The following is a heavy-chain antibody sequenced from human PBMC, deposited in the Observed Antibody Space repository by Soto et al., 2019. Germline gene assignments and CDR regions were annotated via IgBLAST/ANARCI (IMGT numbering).Heavy chain of an antibody. CDR3: ARGLAAAGWLDP. D-gene: IGHD6-13*01. CDR1: GDSVDSGVYY. V-gene: IGHV4-61*08. J-gene: IGHJ5*02. CDR2: IYYTGSA. Sequence: QVHLQESGPGLVKPSETLSLTCTVSGDSVDSGVYYWSWIRQPPGKGLEWIGHIYYTGSAHYDPSLKSRLTMPIDTSKNQFSLTMTSVSAADTAMYYCARGLAAAGWLDPWGQGHRVTVSS.